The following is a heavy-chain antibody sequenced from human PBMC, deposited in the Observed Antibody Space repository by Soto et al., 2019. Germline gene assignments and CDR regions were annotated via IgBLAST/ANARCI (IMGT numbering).Heavy chain of an antibody. CDR1: GFTFSNYA. D-gene: IGHD4-17*01. J-gene: IGHJ6*03. Sequence: PGGSLRLSCAASGFTFSNYAISWVRQAPGKGLEWVAVISYDGSNKYYADSVKGRFTISRDNSKNTLYLQMNSLRAEDTAVYYCAKDPYGDYAYYYYYMDVWGKGTTVTVSS. CDR2: ISYDGSNK. CDR3: AKDPYGDYAYYYYYMDV. V-gene: IGHV3-30*18.